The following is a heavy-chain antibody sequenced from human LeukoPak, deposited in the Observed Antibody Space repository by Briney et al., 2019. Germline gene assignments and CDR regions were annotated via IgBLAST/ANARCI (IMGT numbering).Heavy chain of an antibody. Sequence: GGSLRLSCAASGFTFSTYAMSWVRQAPGKGLEWVSVISGSGGSTYYADSVKGRFTISRDNSKNTLYLQMNSLRAEDTAVYYCANPPPGGFLVVSIYYFDYWGQGTLVTVTS. J-gene: IGHJ4*02. CDR3: ANPPPGGFLVVSIYYFDY. V-gene: IGHV3-23*01. D-gene: IGHD2-15*01. CDR1: GFTFSTYA. CDR2: ISGSGGST.